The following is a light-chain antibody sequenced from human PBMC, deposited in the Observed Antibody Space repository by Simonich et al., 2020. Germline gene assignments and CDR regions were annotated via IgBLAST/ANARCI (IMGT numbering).Light chain of an antibody. CDR1: QSLQHSDRKTY. CDR2: EVS. J-gene: IGKJ2*01. V-gene: IGKV2D-29*02. CDR3: MQSIQPYT. Sequence: DIVMTQPPLSLSVTPGQPSSISCTSSQSLQHSDRKTYLYWYLQKPGQSPQLLIYEVSNRVSGVPDRLSGSGSGTDCTLKISRVEAEDVGVYYCMQSIQPYTFGQGTKLEIK.